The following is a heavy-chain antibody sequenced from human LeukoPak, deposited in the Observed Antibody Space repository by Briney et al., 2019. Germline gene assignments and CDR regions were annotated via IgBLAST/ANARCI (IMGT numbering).Heavy chain of an antibody. CDR3: ATWGDYLSLWIFDY. J-gene: IGHJ4*02. CDR2: FDPEDGET. D-gene: IGHD3-16*01. V-gene: IGHV1-24*01. Sequence: ASVKVSCKVSGYTLTELSMHWVRQAPGKGLEWMGGFDPEDGETIYAQKFQGRVTMTEDTSTDTAYMELSSLRSEDTAVYYCATWGDYLSLWIFDYWGQGTLVTVSS. CDR1: GYTLTELS.